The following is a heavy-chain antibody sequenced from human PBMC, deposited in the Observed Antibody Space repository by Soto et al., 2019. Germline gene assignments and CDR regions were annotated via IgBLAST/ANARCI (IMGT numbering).Heavy chain of an antibody. CDR1: GFTFSSYA. D-gene: IGHD4-17*01. J-gene: IGHJ4*02. CDR2: ISYDGSNK. V-gene: IGHV3-30-3*01. Sequence: LRLSCAASGFTFSSYAMHWVRQAPGKGLEWVAVISYDGSNKYYADSVKGRFTISRDNSKNTLYLQMNSLRAEDTAVYYCASPHDYGDYLHDYWGQGTLVTVSS. CDR3: ASPHDYGDYLHDY.